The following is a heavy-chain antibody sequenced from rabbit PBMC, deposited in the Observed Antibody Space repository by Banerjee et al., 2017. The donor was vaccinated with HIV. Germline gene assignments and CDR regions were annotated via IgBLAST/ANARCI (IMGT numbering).Heavy chain of an antibody. CDR1: GFSFSRYY. V-gene: IGHV1S45*01. D-gene: IGHD8-1*01. CDR3: ARGGTGGSYGLTRLDL. Sequence: QQQLEESGGGLVKPGGTLTLTCKASGFSFSRYYMCWVRQAPGKGLEWIGCIWTGNGGTDYASWAKGRFTISKTSSTTVTLQMTSLTVADTATHFCARGGTGGSYGLTRLDLWGPGTLVTVS. CDR2: IWTGNGGT. J-gene: IGHJ3*01.